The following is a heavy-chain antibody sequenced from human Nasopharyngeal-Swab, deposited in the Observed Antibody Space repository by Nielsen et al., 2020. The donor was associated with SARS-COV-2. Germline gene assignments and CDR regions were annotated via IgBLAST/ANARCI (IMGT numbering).Heavy chain of an antibody. CDR2: IRSKANSYAT. CDR3: TGTMVQGV. CDR1: GFTFSGSA. Sequence: ECLKISCAASGFTFSGSAMHWVRQASGKGLEWVGRIRSKANSYATAYAASVKGRFTISRDDSKNTAYLQMNSLKTEDTAVYYCTGTMVQGVWGQGTRVTVSS. J-gene: IGHJ4*02. V-gene: IGHV3-73*01. D-gene: IGHD3-10*01.